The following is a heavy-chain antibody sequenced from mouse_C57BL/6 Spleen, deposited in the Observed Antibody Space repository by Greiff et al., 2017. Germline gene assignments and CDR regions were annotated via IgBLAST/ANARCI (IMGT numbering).Heavy chain of an antibody. Sequence: VQLQQSGAELVRPGASVTLSCKASGYTFTDYEMHWVKQTPVHGLEWIGAIDPETGGTAYNQKFKGKAILTADKSSSTAYMELRSLTSEASAVYYCTRKEIFAYWGQGTLVTVSA. J-gene: IGHJ3*01. V-gene: IGHV1-15*01. CDR2: IDPETGGT. CDR3: TRKEIFAY. CDR1: GYTFTDYE.